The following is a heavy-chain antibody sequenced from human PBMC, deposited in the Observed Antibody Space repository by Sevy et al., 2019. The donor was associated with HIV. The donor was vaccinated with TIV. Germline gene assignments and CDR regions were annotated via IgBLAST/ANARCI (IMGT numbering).Heavy chain of an antibody. V-gene: IGHV3-48*01. J-gene: IGHJ4*02. CDR1: GFTFSSYS. CDR3: ARDLPPSATTVAHFDF. Sequence: GGSLRLSCAASGFTFSSYSMNWVRQAPGKGLEWVSYISSSSSTIYYADSVKGRFTISRDNAKNSLYLQMSSLRAEDTAVYYCARDLPPSATTVAHFDFWGQGTLVTVSS. D-gene: IGHD4-17*01. CDR2: ISSSSSTI.